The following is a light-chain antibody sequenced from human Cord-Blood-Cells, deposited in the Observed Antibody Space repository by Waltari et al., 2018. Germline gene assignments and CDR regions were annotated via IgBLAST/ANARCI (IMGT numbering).Light chain of an antibody. Sequence: SYELTQPPSVSVSPGQTARITCSGDALPKQYAYWYQQQPGQAPVLVIYKDSERPSGIPERFSCSSSGTTVTLTISGVQAEDEADYYCQSADSSGTYRVFGGGTKLTVL. CDR1: ALPKQY. CDR3: QSADSSGTYRV. V-gene: IGLV3-25*03. J-gene: IGLJ3*02. CDR2: KDS.